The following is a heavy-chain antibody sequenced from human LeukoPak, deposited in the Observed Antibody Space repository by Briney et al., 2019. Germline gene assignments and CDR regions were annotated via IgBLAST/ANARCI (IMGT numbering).Heavy chain of an antibody. J-gene: IGHJ4*02. CDR2: VYHSGTT. CDR1: GYSISSGYY. V-gene: IGHV4-38-2*01. Sequence: SETLSLTCAVSGYSISSGYYWGWIRQPPGRGLEWIGSVYHSGTTHYNPSLKSRVTISVDKSKNQFSLKLSSVTAADTAVYYCARNLMGLVGPLEYWGQGTLVTVSS. CDR3: ARNLMGLVGPLEY. D-gene: IGHD3/OR15-3a*01.